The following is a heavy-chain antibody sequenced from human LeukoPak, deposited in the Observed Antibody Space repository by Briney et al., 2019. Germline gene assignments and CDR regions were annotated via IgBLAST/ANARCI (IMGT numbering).Heavy chain of an antibody. Sequence: SETLSLTCTVSGGSISSYYWSWIRQPPGKGLEWIGYIYYSGSTNYNPSLKSRVTISVDTSKNQFSLKLSSVTAADTAVYYCARGRVADAFDIWGQGTMVTVSS. J-gene: IGHJ3*02. V-gene: IGHV4-59*08. D-gene: IGHD3-3*01. CDR2: IYYSGST. CDR1: GGSISSYY. CDR3: ARGRVADAFDI.